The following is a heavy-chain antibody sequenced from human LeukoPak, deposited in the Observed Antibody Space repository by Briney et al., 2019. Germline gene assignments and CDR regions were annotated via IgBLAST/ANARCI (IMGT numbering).Heavy chain of an antibody. Sequence: PGGSLRLSCAASGFTFRNHAMNWVRQAPGKGLEWVSVISGSGETTYYADSVKGRFTISRDNSQNTLYLQMSSLRGEDTALYYCAKDRGMVGASVRAFDYWGQETLVTVSS. CDR2: ISGSGETT. V-gene: IGHV3-23*01. D-gene: IGHD1-26*01. CDR3: AKDRGMVGASVRAFDY. CDR1: GFTFRNHA. J-gene: IGHJ4*02.